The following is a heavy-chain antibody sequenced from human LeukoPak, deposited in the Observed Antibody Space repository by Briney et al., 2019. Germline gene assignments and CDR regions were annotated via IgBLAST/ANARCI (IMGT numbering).Heavy chain of an antibody. V-gene: IGHV3-21*06. Sequence: GGSLRLSCAASGFTFSTYSMNWVRQAPGKGLEWVSSISSSSTYISYALSVKGRFTISRDNAKNSLYLQMNSLRAEDTAVYYCARIFPALATSDYWGQGTLVTVSS. D-gene: IGHD3-3*01. CDR1: GFTFSTYS. J-gene: IGHJ4*02. CDR3: ARIFPALATSDY. CDR2: ISSSSTYI.